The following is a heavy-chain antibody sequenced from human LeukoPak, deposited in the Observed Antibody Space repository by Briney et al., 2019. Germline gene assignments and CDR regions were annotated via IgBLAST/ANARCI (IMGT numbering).Heavy chain of an antibody. V-gene: IGHV3-33*01. CDR2: IWYDGSNK. CDR1: GFTFSSYG. J-gene: IGHJ4*02. D-gene: IGHD3-22*01. CDR3: ARVGDYDSSGYYY. Sequence: GGSLRLSCAASGFTFSSYGMHWVRQAPGKGLEWVAVIWYDGSNKYYADSVKGRFTISRDNSKNTLYLQMNSLRAEDTAVYYCARVGDYDSSGYYYWGQGTLVTVSS.